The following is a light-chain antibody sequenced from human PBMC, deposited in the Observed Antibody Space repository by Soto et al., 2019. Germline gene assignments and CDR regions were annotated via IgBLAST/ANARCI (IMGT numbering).Light chain of an antibody. CDR3: KQSYSSPPT. CDR1: QSISNH. CDR2: AAS. V-gene: IGKV1-39*01. Sequence: EIQITQSPSSLSASVEYRVIITFRSSQSISNHLNWYQQKPGKAPKLLIFAASSLQSGVPSRFSGSRSGPDFTLTISSLQPEDFATYSCKQSYSSPPTFGKGTKVDIK. J-gene: IGKJ1*01.